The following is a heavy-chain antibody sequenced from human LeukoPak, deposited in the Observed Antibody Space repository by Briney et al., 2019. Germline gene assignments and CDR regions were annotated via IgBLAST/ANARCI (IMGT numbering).Heavy chain of an antibody. CDR2: ISYDGSNK. CDR1: GFTFSSYA. V-gene: IGHV3-30-3*01. J-gene: IGHJ6*03. D-gene: IGHD3-3*01. CDR3: ARSYDFWSGNPDYYMDV. Sequence: GGSLRLSCAASGFTFSSYAMHWVRQAPGKGLEWVAVISYDGSNKYYADSVKGRFTISRDNSKNTLYLQMNSPRAEDTAVYYCARSYDFWSGNPDYYMDVWGKGTTVTVSS.